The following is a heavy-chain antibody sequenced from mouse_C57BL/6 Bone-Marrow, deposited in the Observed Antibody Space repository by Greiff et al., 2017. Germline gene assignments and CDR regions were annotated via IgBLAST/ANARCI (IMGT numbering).Heavy chain of an antibody. CDR1: GYTFTSYW. J-gene: IGHJ4*01. CDR3: TRWNRVFAMDV. V-gene: IGHV1-5*01. Sequence: DVKLQESGTVLARPGASVKMSCKTSGYTFTSYWMHWVKQRPGQGLEWIGAIYPGNSDTSYNQKFKGKAKLTAATSASTAYMELSSLTNEDSAVYDCTRWNRVFAMDVWGQGTSVTVSA. CDR2: IYPGNSDT.